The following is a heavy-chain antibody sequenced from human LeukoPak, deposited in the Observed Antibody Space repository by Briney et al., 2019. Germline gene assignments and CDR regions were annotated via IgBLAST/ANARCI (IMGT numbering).Heavy chain of an antibody. V-gene: IGHV3-9*01. J-gene: IGHJ5*02. CDR2: ISWNSGTI. D-gene: IGHD2-2*02. CDR1: GFTFNDYV. CDR3: ASARVYCSSTSCYSWSRFDP. Sequence: GGSLRLSCTASGFTFNDYVMYWVRQAPGKGLEWVSGISWNSGTIVYADSVKGRFTISRDNAKNSLYLQMNSLRAEDTAVYYCASARVYCSSTSCYSWSRFDPWGQGTLVTVSS.